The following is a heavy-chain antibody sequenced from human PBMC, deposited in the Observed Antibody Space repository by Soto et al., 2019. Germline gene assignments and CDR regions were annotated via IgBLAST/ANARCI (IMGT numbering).Heavy chain of an antibody. CDR2: LYHSGDT. CDR3: ARASLYYYDSSGYIVLREYNWFDP. J-gene: IGHJ5*02. Sequence: SETLSLTCAVSGYSISSGYYWGWIRQPPGKGLEWIGSLYHSGDTYYNPSLKSRVTISVDTSKNQFSLKLSSVTATDTAMYYCARASLYYYDSSGYIVLREYNWFDPWGQGTLVTVSS. CDR1: GYSISSGYY. V-gene: IGHV4-38-2*01. D-gene: IGHD3-22*01.